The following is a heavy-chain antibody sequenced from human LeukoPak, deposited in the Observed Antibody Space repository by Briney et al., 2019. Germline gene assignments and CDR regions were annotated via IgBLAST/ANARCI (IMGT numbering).Heavy chain of an antibody. CDR1: GFTFSSYW. CDR2: IKQDGSEE. Sequence: GGSLRLSCAASGFTFSSYWMSWVRQAPGKGLEWVANIKQDGSEEYYVDSVKGRFTISRDNAKNSLYLQMNSLRAEDTAVYYCARVPAVAGINLYYFDYWGQGTLVTVSS. CDR3: ARVPAVAGINLYYFDY. J-gene: IGHJ4*02. V-gene: IGHV3-7*01. D-gene: IGHD6-19*01.